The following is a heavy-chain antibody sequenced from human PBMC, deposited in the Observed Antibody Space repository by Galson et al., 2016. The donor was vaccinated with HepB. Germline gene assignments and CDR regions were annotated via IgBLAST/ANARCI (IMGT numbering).Heavy chain of an antibody. J-gene: IGHJ4*02. V-gene: IGHV3-74*03. Sequence: SLRLSCAASGFTFTDYWMHWVRHVPGKGLVWVARIFREDTSAKYADSVKGRFIISRDNARNTVYLQMNSLRDEDTAVYHCVRDRPTWDWGQGTLVTVSS. D-gene: IGHD1-26*01. CDR2: IFREDTSA. CDR1: GFTFTDYW. CDR3: VRDRPTWD.